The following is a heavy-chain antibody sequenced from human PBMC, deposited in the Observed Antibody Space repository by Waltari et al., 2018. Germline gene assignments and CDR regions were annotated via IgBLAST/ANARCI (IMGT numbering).Heavy chain of an antibody. V-gene: IGHV4-61*09. J-gene: IGHJ5*02. CDR3: ARESEGFDP. CDR2: IYTSGST. Sequence: QVQLQESGQGLVKPSQTLSLTCTVSGGSISSGSYYWSWIRQPAGKGLEWIGYIYTSGSTNYNPSLKSRVTISVDTSKNQFSLKLSSVTAADTAVYYCARESEGFDPWGQGTLVTVSS. CDR1: GGSISSGSYY.